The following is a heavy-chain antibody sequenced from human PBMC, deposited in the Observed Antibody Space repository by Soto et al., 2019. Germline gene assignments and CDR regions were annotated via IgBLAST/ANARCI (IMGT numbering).Heavy chain of an antibody. CDR3: ARVPIYYDSSGYYHYGTFDI. J-gene: IGHJ3*02. Sequence: PSETLSLTCAVSGGSVNSAGYSWSWIRQPPGKGLEWIGYIYHTGSTYYNPSLKSRVTISLDRSNNHFSLELSSVTAADTAVYYCARVPIYYDSSGYYHYGTFDIWGKGQWSPSPQ. V-gene: IGHV4-30-2*01. CDR1: GGSVNSAGYS. D-gene: IGHD3-22*01. CDR2: IYHTGST.